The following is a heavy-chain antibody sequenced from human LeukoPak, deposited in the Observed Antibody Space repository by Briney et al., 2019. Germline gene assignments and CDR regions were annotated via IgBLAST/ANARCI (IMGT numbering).Heavy chain of an antibody. CDR2: IYYSGST. D-gene: IGHD5-24*01. V-gene: IGHV4-39*01. Sequence: SETLSLTCTVSGGSISSSSYYWDWIRQPPGKGLEWIGSIYYSGSTYYNPSLKSRVTISVDTSKNQFSLKLSSVTAADTAVYYCARTNRYVENFDYWGQGSLVTVSS. J-gene: IGHJ4*02. CDR1: GGSISSSSYY. CDR3: ARTNRYVENFDY.